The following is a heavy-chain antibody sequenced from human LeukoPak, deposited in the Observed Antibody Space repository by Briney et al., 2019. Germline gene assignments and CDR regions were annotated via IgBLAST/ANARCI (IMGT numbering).Heavy chain of an antibody. D-gene: IGHD6-6*01. Sequence: ASVKVSCKASGYTFTGYHMHWVGQAPGQGLEWMGWINSNTGGTNYAQEFQGRVTMTRDTSISTAYMDLSSLRSDDTAVYYCARDDSSSSANAFDIWGRGTMVSVSS. CDR2: INSNTGGT. J-gene: IGHJ3*02. CDR3: ARDDSSSSANAFDI. V-gene: IGHV1-2*02. CDR1: GYTFTGYH.